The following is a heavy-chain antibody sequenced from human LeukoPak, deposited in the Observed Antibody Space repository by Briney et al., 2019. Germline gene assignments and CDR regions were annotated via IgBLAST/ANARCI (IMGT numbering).Heavy chain of an antibody. CDR3: AKDLKDSGGSSFDY. CDR2: ISWNSGSI. CDR1: GFTFDDYA. Sequence: GGSLRLSCAASGFTFDDYAMHWVRQAPGKGLEWVSGISWNSGSIGYADSVKGRFTISRDNAKNSLYLQMNSLRAEDTALYYCAKDLKDSGGSSFDYWGQGTLVTVSS. D-gene: IGHD3-22*01. J-gene: IGHJ4*02. V-gene: IGHV3-9*01.